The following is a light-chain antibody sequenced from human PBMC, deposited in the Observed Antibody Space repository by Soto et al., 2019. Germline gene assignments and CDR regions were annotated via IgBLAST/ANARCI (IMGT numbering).Light chain of an antibody. J-gene: IGLJ2*01. CDR3: ATWDGSLNGVV. CDR2: NSN. Sequence: QSVLTQPPSASGTPGPRVTVSCSGSSSNIGSNYVFWYQHFPGTAPKVLIYNSNQRPSGVPDRISGSKSGTSASLAISGLRSEDEAEYYCATWDGSLNGVVFGGGTKLTVL. CDR1: SSNIGSNY. V-gene: IGLV1-47*02.